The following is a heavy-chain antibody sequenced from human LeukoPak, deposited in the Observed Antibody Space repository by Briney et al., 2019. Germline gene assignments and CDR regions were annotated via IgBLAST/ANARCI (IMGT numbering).Heavy chain of an antibody. CDR1: GFTFSSYS. D-gene: IGHD5-18*01. CDR2: ISSSSSTI. V-gene: IGHV3-48*01. CDR3: ARLGYSYGHNWFDP. J-gene: IGHJ5*02. Sequence: GGSLRLSCAASGFTFSSYSMNWVRQAPGKGLEWVSYISSSSSTIYYADSVKGRFTISRDNAKNSLYLQMNSLRAEDTAVYYCARLGYSYGHNWFDPWGQGTLVTVSS.